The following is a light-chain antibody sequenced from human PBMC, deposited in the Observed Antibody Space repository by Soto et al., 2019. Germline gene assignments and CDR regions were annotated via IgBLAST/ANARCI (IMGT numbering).Light chain of an antibody. Sequence: EIVMTQSPATLSLSPGERATLSCRASHNVRSSLAWYQQKAGQAPRLLIHGASTRATGIPGRFSGSGSGTDFTLTISRLEPEDFAVYYCQQYGSSSWTFGQGTKVDIK. J-gene: IGKJ1*01. CDR3: QQYGSSSWT. V-gene: IGKV3-20*01. CDR2: GAS. CDR1: HNVRSS.